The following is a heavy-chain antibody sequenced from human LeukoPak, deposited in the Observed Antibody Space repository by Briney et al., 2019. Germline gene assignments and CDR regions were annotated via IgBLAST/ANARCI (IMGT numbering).Heavy chain of an antibody. Sequence: ASVKVSCKASGYTFTSYDINWVRQATGQGLEWMGWMNPNSGNTAYAQKFQGRVTIIRNTSISTAYMELSSLTSEDTAVYYCARPRIVGADDAFDIWGQRTMVTVSS. J-gene: IGHJ3*02. CDR2: MNPNSGNT. CDR1: GYTFTSYD. D-gene: IGHD1-26*01. V-gene: IGHV1-8*02. CDR3: ARPRIVGADDAFDI.